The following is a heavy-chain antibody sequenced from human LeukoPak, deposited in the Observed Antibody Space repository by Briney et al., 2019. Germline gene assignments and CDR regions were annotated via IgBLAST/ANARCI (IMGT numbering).Heavy chain of an antibody. D-gene: IGHD6-13*01. Sequence: GGSLRLSCAASGFTFSRYWMSWVRRAPGKGLEWVANIKQDGSEKYYVDSVKGRFTISRDNAKNSLYLQMNSLRAEDTAVYYCAGRIAAAGPTRGYYYYMDVWGKGTTVTVSS. CDR1: GFTFSRYW. CDR2: IKQDGSEK. V-gene: IGHV3-7*01. CDR3: AGRIAAAGPTRGYYYYMDV. J-gene: IGHJ6*03.